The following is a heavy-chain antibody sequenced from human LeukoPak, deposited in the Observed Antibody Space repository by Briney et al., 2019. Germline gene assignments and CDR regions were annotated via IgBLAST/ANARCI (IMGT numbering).Heavy chain of an antibody. CDR2: ISSSGSTI. J-gene: IGHJ4*02. D-gene: IGHD3-10*01. Sequence: GGSLRLSCAASGFTSSDYYMSWIRQAPGKGLEWVSYISSSGSTIYYADSVKGQFTISRDNAKNSLYLQMNSLRAEDTAVYYCAREELWFGESPLVDYWGQGTLVTVSS. V-gene: IGHV3-11*04. CDR3: AREELWFGESPLVDY. CDR1: GFTSSDYY.